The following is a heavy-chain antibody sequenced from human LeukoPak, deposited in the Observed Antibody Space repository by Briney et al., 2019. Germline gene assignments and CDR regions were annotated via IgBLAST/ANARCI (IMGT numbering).Heavy chain of an antibody. CDR1: GFTFSNYF. J-gene: IGHJ6*03. Sequence: GGSLRLSCAASGFTFSNYFMNWVRQAPGKGLEWVSYISSSSSTIYYADSVKGRFTISRDNAKNSLYLQMNSLRAEDTAVYYCAMRGGYSSGWYMRDFHMDVWGKGTTVTVSS. D-gene: IGHD6-19*01. CDR3: AMRGGYSSGWYMRDFHMDV. CDR2: ISSSSSTI. V-gene: IGHV3-48*01.